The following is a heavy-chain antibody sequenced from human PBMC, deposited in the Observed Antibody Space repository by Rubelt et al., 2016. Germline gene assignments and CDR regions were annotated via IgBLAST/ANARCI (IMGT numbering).Heavy chain of an antibody. J-gene: IGHJ4*02. CDR3: SRDVAAGLDY. CDR2: ISGSAGMT. Sequence: VVSLRLSCAASGFSFNTYAMSWVRQAPGKGLEWVSAISGSAGMTYYSDSVKGRFTITRDNSKNTLYLQMNSLRAEDTAVYYCSRDVAAGLDYWGQGTLVTVSS. CDR1: GFSFNTYA. V-gene: IGHV3-23*01.